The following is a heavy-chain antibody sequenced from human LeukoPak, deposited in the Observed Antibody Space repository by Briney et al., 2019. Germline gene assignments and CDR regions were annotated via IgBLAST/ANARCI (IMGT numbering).Heavy chain of an antibody. D-gene: IGHD3-10*01. Sequence: GGSLRLSCAASGFTFSSYAMSWVRQAPGKGLEWVPAISGSGGSTYYADSVKGRFTISRDNSKNTLYLQMNSLRAEDTAVYYCASYGSGSFDPWGQGTLVTVSS. CDR1: GFTFSSYA. CDR3: ASYGSGSFDP. CDR2: ISGSGGST. V-gene: IGHV3-23*01. J-gene: IGHJ5*02.